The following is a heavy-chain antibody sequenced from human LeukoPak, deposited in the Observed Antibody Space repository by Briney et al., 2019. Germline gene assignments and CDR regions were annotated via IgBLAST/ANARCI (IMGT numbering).Heavy chain of an antibody. D-gene: IGHD6-13*01. CDR1: GITFSDYG. J-gene: IGHJ4*02. V-gene: IGHV3-30*18. Sequence: PPGRSLRLSCVASGITFSDYGLHWVRRAPGKGLEWVAVISYDGRNKYYLDSVKGRFTISRDNSKNTLYLQMNGLRVEDTAVYYCAKEVGIAAAGGSFFDSWGQGTLVTVSS. CDR2: ISYDGRNK. CDR3: AKEVGIAAAGGSFFDS.